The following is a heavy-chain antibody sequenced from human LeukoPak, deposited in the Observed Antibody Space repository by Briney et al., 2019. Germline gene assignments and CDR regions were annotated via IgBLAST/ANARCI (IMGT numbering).Heavy chain of an antibody. J-gene: IGHJ4*02. Sequence: GGSLRLSCAASGFTFSDYYMNWIRQAPGKGLGWVSHISSSGSTIYYADSVKGRFTISRDNAKNSLYLQMNSLRAEDTAVYYCAREGPSSSSCFDYWGQGTLVTVSS. CDR1: GFTFSDYY. V-gene: IGHV3-11*04. CDR3: AREGPSSSSCFDY. D-gene: IGHD6-13*01. CDR2: ISSSGSTI.